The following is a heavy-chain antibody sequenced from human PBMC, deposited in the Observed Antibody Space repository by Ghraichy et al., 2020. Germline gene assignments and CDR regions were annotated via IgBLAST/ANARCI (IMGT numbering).Heavy chain of an antibody. D-gene: IGHD3-3*01. V-gene: IGHV3-23*01. CDR3: AKGRKYIDFWSGYSKDGMDG. Sequence: GSLRLSCAASGFTFSSYAMSWVRQAPGKGLEWVSTVSGSGGNTYYADSVKGRFTISRDNSKNTLYLQMNTLRAEDTAVFYCAKGRKYIDFWSGYSKDGMDGRGQGTPVPVSS. CDR1: GFTFSSYA. CDR2: VSGSGGNT. J-gene: IGHJ6*02.